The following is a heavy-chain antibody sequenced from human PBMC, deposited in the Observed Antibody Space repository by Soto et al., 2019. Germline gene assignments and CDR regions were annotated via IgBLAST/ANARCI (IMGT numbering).Heavy chain of an antibody. V-gene: IGHV3-7*01. CDR3: AKYENSGPAVS. D-gene: IGHD2-15*01. CDR1: GFTFSTYW. CDR2: IKQDGSDK. Sequence: EVQLVESGGGLVQPGGSLRLSCAASGFTFSTYWMSWVRQAPGKGLEWVANIKQDGSDKYYVDSVKGRFTISRDNAQSSLYLQMNSLRTEDTAVYYCAKYENSGPAVSWGQGTLVTVSS. J-gene: IGHJ5*02.